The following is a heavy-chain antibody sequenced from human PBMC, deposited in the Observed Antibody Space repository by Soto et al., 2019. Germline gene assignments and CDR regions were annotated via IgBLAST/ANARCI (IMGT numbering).Heavy chain of an antibody. CDR2: IGSEIDGATI. V-gene: IGHV3-15*04. J-gene: IGHJ4*02. CDR1: GITFNNAW. CDR3: TTDNSYSVGGGLY. Sequence: DVQLVESGGGLVKPGGSLRLSCAVSGITFNNAWMSWVRQAPGKGLEWVGRIGSEIDGATIDYAAPVKGRFIISRDESKAFLQMNSLKTEDTAIYFCTTDNSYSVGGGLYWCQGTLVTVSS. D-gene: IGHD2-15*01.